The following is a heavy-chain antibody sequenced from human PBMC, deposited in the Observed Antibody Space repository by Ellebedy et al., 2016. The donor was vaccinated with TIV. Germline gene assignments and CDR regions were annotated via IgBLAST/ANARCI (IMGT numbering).Heavy chain of an antibody. J-gene: IGHJ4*02. CDR3: ARGYCSSISCFDY. V-gene: IGHV4-4*02. Sequence: GSLRLSXAASGFTFSSYAMSWVRQAPGKGLEWIGEIYHSGSTNYNPSLKSRVTISVDKSKNHFSLKLSSVTAADTAVYYCARGYCSSISCFDYWGQGTLVTVSS. CDR1: GFTFSSYAM. CDR2: IYHSGST. D-gene: IGHD2-2*01.